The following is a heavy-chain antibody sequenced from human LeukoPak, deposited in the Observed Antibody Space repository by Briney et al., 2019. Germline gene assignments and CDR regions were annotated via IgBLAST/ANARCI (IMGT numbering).Heavy chain of an antibody. Sequence: ASVKVSCKVSGYTLTELSMHWVRQAPGKGLEWMGWISAYNGNTNYAQKLQGRVTMTRDTSTSTVYMELSSLRSEDTAVYYCARGAGYSGYENYFDYWGQGTLVTVSS. CDR1: GYTLTELS. CDR2: ISAYNGNT. V-gene: IGHV1-18*01. CDR3: ARGAGYSGYENYFDY. J-gene: IGHJ4*02. D-gene: IGHD5-12*01.